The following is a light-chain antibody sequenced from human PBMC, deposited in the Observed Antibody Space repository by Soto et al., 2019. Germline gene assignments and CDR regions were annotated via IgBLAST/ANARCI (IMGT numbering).Light chain of an antibody. CDR2: DFS. CDR3: SSYTTSNTRQIV. CDR1: SSDVGGYNY. Sequence: QSVLTQPASVSGSPGQSITISCTGTSSDVGGYNYVSWYQHHPGKAPKLIIYDFSNRPSGVSIRFSGSKSDNTASLTISGLQPEDEADYHCSSYTTSNTRQIVFGTGTKLTVL. V-gene: IGLV2-14*03. J-gene: IGLJ1*01.